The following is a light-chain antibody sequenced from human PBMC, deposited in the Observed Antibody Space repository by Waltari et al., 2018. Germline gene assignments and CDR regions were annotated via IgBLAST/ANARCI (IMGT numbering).Light chain of an antibody. CDR2: RVS. J-gene: IGKJ2*01. CDR1: QSLVHSDGNTY. V-gene: IGKV2-30*02. Sequence: DVVMTQSPLSLPVTLGQPASISCRSSQSLVHSDGNTYLNWFQQRPGQSPRRLMYRVSNRDSGVPDRFSGSGSGTDFTLEISRVEAEDVGVYYCMQGTYWPRTFGQGTKLEIK. CDR3: MQGTYWPRT.